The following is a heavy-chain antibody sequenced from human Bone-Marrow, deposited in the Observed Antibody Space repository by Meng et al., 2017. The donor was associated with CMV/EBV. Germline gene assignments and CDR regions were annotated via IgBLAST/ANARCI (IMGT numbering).Heavy chain of an antibody. CDR3: ARGPEPGSGGYLLWFDP. CDR1: RYTFNVFY. CDR2: INPNSGGT. Sequence: ASVKVSCKASRYTFNVFYMRWVRQAPGQGLEWLGWINPNSGGTNFAQKFQGRVIITRDTSISTAYMQLSRLRSDDTAVYYCARGPEPGSGGYLLWFDPWGQGTLVTVSS. D-gene: IGHD3-10*01. J-gene: IGHJ5*02. V-gene: IGHV1-2*02.